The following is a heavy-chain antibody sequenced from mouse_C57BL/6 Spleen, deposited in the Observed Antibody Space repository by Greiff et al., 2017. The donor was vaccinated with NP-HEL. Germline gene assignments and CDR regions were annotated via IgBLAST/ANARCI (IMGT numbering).Heavy chain of an antibody. CDR3: ARSSGISNYDWYFDV. D-gene: IGHD2-5*01. J-gene: IGHJ1*03. V-gene: IGHV1-63*01. CDR1: GYTFTNYW. CDR2: IYPGGGYT. Sequence: QVQLQQSGAELVRPGTSVKMSCKASGYTFTNYWIGWAKQRPGHGLEWIGDIYPGGGYTNYNEKFKGKATLTADKSSSTAYMQFSSLTSEDSAIYYCARSSGISNYDWYFDVWGTGTTVTVSS.